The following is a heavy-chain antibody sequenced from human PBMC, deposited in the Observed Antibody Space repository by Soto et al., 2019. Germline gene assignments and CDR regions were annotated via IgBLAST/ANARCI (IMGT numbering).Heavy chain of an antibody. CDR3: ATDTAGGGGRGY. CDR2: EYSGTS. Sequence: QVQLQESGPGLVKPSETLSLTCTVSGASISRDHWNWIRQPPGKGLEWIGEYSGTSNYNPSLRSQDTISVATSNNRVSLKLGSVTADDTALYYCATDTAGGGGRGYWGQGTLVTVSS. CDR1: GASISRDH. J-gene: IGHJ4*02. V-gene: IGHV4-59*12. D-gene: IGHD3-16*01.